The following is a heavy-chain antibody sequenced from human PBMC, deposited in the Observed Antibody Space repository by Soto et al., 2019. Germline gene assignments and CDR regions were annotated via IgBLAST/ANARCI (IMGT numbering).Heavy chain of an antibody. CDR2: IYDNGGA. CDR1: GDSISIGGYY. CDR3: ARVKGGTTRRAFDS. V-gene: IGHV4-31*03. D-gene: IGHD1-7*01. J-gene: IGHJ4*02. Sequence: QVQLQESGPGLVKPSQTLSLTCTVSGDSISIGGYYWSWIRQHPGKGLEWIGYIYDNGGAYYSPSLKGRVVISVDRSENQFSLRLSSVTAADTAVYYCARVKGGTTRRAFDSWGQGTLVTVSS.